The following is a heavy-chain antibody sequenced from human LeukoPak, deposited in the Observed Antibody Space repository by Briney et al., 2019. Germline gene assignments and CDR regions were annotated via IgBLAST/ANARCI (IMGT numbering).Heavy chain of an antibody. D-gene: IGHD3-22*01. CDR3: ARDTGVKYYYDSSGYWAFDI. CDR2: IYYSGST. J-gene: IGHJ3*02. V-gene: IGHV4-59*01. CDR1: GGSISSYY. Sequence: SETLSLTCTVSGGSISSYYWSWIRQPPGKGLEWIGYIYYSGSTNYNPSLKSRVTISVDASKNQFSLKLSSVTAADTAVYYCARDTGVKYYYDSSGYWAFDIWGQGTMVTVSS.